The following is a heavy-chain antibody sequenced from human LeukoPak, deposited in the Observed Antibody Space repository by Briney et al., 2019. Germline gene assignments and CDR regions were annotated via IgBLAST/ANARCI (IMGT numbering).Heavy chain of an antibody. V-gene: IGHV3-7*01. D-gene: IGHD1-26*01. CDR1: GFTFSSYG. J-gene: IGHJ4*02. CDR3: ARGGSSRFGY. CDR2: IKEGGSEK. Sequence: PGGSLRLSCAASGFTFSSYGMHWVRQAPGKGLEWVASIKEGGSEKYYVESVKGRFTISRDNAKNSLFLQMNSLRGEDTAMYYCARGGSSRFGYWGQGTLVTVSS.